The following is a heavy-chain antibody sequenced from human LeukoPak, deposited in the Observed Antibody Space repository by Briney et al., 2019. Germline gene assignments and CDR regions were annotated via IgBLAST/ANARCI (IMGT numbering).Heavy chain of an antibody. Sequence: WGSLRLSCAASGFTFSSYAMSWIRQAPGKGLEWVSAISGSGGSTYYADPVKGRFTISRDNSKNTLYLQMNSLRAEDTAVYYCAKDLGPYYGDDGYNWFDPWGQGTLVTVSS. J-gene: IGHJ5*02. CDR2: ISGSGGST. V-gene: IGHV3-23*01. CDR1: GFTFSSYA. D-gene: IGHD4-17*01. CDR3: AKDLGPYYGDDGYNWFDP.